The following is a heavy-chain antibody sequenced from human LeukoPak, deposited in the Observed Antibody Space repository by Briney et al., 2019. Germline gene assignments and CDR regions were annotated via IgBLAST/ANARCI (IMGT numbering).Heavy chain of an antibody. CDR3: AREVGYSSSWTPVDY. CDR2: INPSGGST. V-gene: IGHV1-46*01. D-gene: IGHD6-13*01. Sequence: ASVKVSCKASGYTFTSYYMHWVRQAPGQGLEWMGIINPSGGSTSYAQKFQGRVTMTRDMSTSTVYMELSSLRSGDTAVYYCAREVGYSSSWTPVDYWGQGTLVTVSS. CDR1: GYTFTSYY. J-gene: IGHJ4*02.